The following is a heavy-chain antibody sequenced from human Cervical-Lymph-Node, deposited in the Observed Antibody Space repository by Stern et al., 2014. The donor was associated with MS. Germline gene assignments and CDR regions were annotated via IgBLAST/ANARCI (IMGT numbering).Heavy chain of an antibody. V-gene: IGHV5-51*03. CDR1: GYRFTNNW. J-gene: IGHJ4*02. CDR2: IYPGDSET. CDR3: ARRGHGYMGIDY. Sequence: VQLVQSGAEVKKPGESLTISCEVSGYRFTNNWIGWVRQMPGKGLEWMGIIYPGDSETRYSPSFQGQVTILVDKSNTTTSLQWSSLKASDTAIYYCARRGHGYMGIDYWGQGTLVTVSS. D-gene: IGHD1-1*01.